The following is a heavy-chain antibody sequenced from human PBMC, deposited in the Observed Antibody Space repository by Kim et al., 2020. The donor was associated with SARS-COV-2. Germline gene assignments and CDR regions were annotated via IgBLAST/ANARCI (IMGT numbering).Heavy chain of an antibody. CDR3: ASCGDNCYSGFDP. Sequence: SETLSLTCTVSGGSIRRNSYYWDWIRQPPGKGLEWIGSIYFSGSTSYNPSLRSRVTISVDTSKNQFSLKLNSVTAADTAMYYCASCGDNCYSGFDPWGQGTLVTVSS. D-gene: IGHD2-15*01. CDR2: IYFSGST. V-gene: IGHV4-39*01. J-gene: IGHJ5*02. CDR1: GGSIRRNSYY.